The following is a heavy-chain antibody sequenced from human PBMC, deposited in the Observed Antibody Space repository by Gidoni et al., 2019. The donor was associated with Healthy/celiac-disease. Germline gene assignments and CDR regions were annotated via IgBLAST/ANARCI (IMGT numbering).Heavy chain of an antibody. J-gene: IGHJ6*03. D-gene: IGHD3-3*01. CDR1: GVSISSGGYS. V-gene: IGHV4-31*03. CDR3: ARGVSPGVVIINYYYYYMDV. Sequence: QVQLQESGPGLVKPSQTLSLTCTVSGVSISSGGYSWSWIRQHPGKGLEWIGYIYYSGSTYYNPSLKSRVTISVDTSKNQFSLKLSSVTAADTAVYYCARGVSPGVVIINYYYYYMDVWGKGTTVTVSS. CDR2: IYYSGST.